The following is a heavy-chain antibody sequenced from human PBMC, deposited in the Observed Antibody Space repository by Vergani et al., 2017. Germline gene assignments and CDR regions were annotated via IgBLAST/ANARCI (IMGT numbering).Heavy chain of an antibody. CDR1: GYSISSGSY. J-gene: IGHJ4*02. CDR2: IFHSGTT. Sequence: QVQLQESGPGLVKPSETLSLTCAVSGYSISSGSYWAWIRLPPGKGREWIGSIFHSGTTHYNPSIESLVTISVDTSRNQFSLRLSSVTAADTAVYYCARHNLWGDSQTGIDFWGLGTLVIVSS. V-gene: IGHV4-38-2*01. D-gene: IGHD2-21*02. CDR3: ARHNLWGDSQTGIDF.